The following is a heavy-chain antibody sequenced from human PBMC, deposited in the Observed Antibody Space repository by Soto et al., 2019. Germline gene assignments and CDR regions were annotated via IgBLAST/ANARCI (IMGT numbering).Heavy chain of an antibody. CDR2: ISSSSSTI. CDR3: ARGVGSTTSAPGY. D-gene: IGHD2-2*01. Sequence: GGSLRLSCAASGFTFTTYSMNWVRQAPGKGLEWVSYISSSSSTIYYADSVKGRFTISRDDAKNSLYLQMNSLRVEDTAMYYCARGVGSTTSAPGYWGQGTLVTVSS. J-gene: IGHJ4*02. V-gene: IGHV3-48*01. CDR1: GFTFTTYS.